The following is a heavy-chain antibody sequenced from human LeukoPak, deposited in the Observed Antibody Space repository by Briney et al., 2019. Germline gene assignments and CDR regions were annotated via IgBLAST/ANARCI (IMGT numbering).Heavy chain of an antibody. D-gene: IGHD6-13*01. Sequence: GASVKGSCKASGYTFTSYAMHWVRQAPGQRLEWMGWINAGNGNTKYSQKFQGRVTITRDTSASTAYMELSSLRSEDTAVYYCARNNAAAALAYYFDYWGQGTLVTVSS. CDR3: ARNNAAAALAYYFDY. V-gene: IGHV1-3*01. CDR1: GYTFTSYA. J-gene: IGHJ4*02. CDR2: INAGNGNT.